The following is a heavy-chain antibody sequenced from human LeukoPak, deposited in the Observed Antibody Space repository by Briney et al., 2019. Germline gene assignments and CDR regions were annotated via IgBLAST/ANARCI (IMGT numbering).Heavy chain of an antibody. D-gene: IGHD3-22*01. Sequence: PGRSLRLSCAASGFTFSSYAMHWVRQAPGKGLEWVAVISYDGSNKYYADSVKGRFTISRDNSKNTLYLQMNSLRAEDTAVYCCARDSGPLYYYDSSGYTFDYWGQGTLVTVSS. CDR2: ISYDGSNK. CDR3: ARDSGPLYYYDSSGYTFDY. V-gene: IGHV3-30-3*01. CDR1: GFTFSSYA. J-gene: IGHJ4*02.